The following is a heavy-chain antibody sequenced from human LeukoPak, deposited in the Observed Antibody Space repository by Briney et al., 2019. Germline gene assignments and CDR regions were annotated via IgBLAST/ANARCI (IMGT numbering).Heavy chain of an antibody. D-gene: IGHD2-15*01. CDR1: GFTFSNYG. V-gene: IGHV3-21*01. J-gene: IGHJ3*02. CDR2: ISSTSGYI. CDR3: ARDVVVVAAPSGAFDI. Sequence: PGGSLRLSCAASGFTFSNYGMNWVRQAPGKGLEWVSTISSTSGYIYYADSVKGRFTISRDNAKNSLYPQMNSLRAEDTAVYYCARDVVVVAAPSGAFDIWGQGTMVTVSS.